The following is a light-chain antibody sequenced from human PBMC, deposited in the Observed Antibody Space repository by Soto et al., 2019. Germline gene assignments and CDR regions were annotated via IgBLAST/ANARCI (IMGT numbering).Light chain of an antibody. CDR1: SGDVGAYNY. CDR2: DVI. V-gene: IGLV2-11*01. J-gene: IGLJ2*01. CDR3: CSYAGSSTMV. Sequence: QSALTQPRSVSGSPGQSVTISCTGTSGDVGAYNYVSWYQQHPGKAPKLMIYDVIKRPSGVPDRFSGSKSANTASLTISGLQAEDEADYYCCSYAGSSTMVFGGGTKLTVL.